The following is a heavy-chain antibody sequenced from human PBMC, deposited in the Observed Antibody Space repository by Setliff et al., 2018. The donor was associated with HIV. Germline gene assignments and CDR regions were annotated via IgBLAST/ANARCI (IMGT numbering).Heavy chain of an antibody. Sequence: LSLTCSVSGASISSSSYYWGWVRQPPGKGLEWIGSASYSGSTYYSPSLKSRVTIAVDTSKNQFSLNLKSMTAADTAVYYCASCHVAIGYDFNYWGQGVLVTVSS. CDR1: GASISSSSYY. V-gene: IGHV4-39*01. CDR3: ASCHVAIGYDFNY. J-gene: IGHJ4*02. D-gene: IGHD5-18*01. CDR2: ASYSGST.